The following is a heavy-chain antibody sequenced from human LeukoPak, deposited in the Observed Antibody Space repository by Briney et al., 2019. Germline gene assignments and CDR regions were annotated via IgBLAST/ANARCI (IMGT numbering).Heavy chain of an antibody. Sequence: SETLSLTCTVSGGSISSSRYYWGWIRQPPGKGLEWIGSIYYSGSTYYNPSLKSRVTISVDTSKNRFSLKLSTVTAADTAVYYCARRPTGDPKFDYWGQGTLVTVSS. CDR2: IYYSGST. CDR1: GGSISSSRYY. CDR3: ARRPTGDPKFDY. D-gene: IGHD7-27*01. V-gene: IGHV4-39*07. J-gene: IGHJ4*02.